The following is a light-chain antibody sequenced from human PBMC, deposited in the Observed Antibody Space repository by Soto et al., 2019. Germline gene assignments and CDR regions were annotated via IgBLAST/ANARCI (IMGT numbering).Light chain of an antibody. CDR2: GKS. Sequence: NVLTLSPATLSLSQGERATLSCRASQSVSSNLALYQHKPGRAPRLLIDGKSSRATGIPDRFSGSGSGTDFTLIISKVEPEDFGVYFCQQYASSPLTFGGGTKVEIK. CDR1: QSVSSN. CDR3: QQYASSPLT. V-gene: IGKV3-20*01. J-gene: IGKJ4*01.